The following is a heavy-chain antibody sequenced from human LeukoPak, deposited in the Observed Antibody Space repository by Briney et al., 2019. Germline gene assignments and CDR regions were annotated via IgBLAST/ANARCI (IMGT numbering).Heavy chain of an antibody. Sequence: SETLSLTCTVSGGSISSYYWSWIRQPPGKGLEWIGNIYYSGSTNYNPSLKSRVTISVDTSKNQFSLKLSSVTAADTAVYYCAREGSDYGDPYYYYYYMDVWGKGTTVTVSS. CDR1: GGSISSYY. CDR2: IYYSGST. CDR3: AREGSDYGDPYYYYYYMDV. V-gene: IGHV4-59*01. D-gene: IGHD4-17*01. J-gene: IGHJ6*03.